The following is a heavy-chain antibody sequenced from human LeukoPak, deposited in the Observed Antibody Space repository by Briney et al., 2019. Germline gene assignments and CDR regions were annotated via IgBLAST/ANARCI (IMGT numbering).Heavy chain of an antibody. V-gene: IGHV3-30*04. Sequence: PGGSLRLSCADSGFTFTSYAMNWVRQAPGKGLEWVAVISYDGSNKYYADSVKGRFTISRDNSKNTLYLQMNSLRAEDTAVYYCARVSIVATITVDYWGQGTLVTVSS. CDR3: ARVSIVATITVDY. D-gene: IGHD5-12*01. CDR1: GFTFTSYA. J-gene: IGHJ4*02. CDR2: ISYDGSNK.